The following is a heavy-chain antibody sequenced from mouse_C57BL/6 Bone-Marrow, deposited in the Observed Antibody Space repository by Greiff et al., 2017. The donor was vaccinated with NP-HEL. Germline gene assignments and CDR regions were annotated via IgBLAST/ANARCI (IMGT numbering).Heavy chain of an antibody. D-gene: IGHD3-3*01. CDR2: IWSGGST. CDR3: ARGLGFAY. J-gene: IGHJ3*01. Sequence: VQLQQSGPGLVQPSQSLSITCTVSGFSLTSYGVHWVRQSPGKGLEWLGVIWSGGSTDYNAAFISRLSISKDNSKSQVFFKMNSLQADDTAIYYCARGLGFAYWGQGTLVTVSA. V-gene: IGHV2-2*01. CDR1: GFSLTSYG.